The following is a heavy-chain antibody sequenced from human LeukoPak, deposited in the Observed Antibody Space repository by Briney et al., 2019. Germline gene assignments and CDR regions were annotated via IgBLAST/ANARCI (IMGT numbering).Heavy chain of an antibody. CDR3: ARDQVLGSSWSLGYYGMDV. CDR2: TYYRSKWYN. V-gene: IGHV6-1*01. CDR1: GDSVSSNSAA. D-gene: IGHD6-13*01. J-gene: IGHJ6*02. Sequence: SQTLSLTCAISGDSVSSNSAAWNWIRQSPSRGLEWLGRTYYRSKWYNDYAVSVKSRITINPDTSKNQFSLQLNSVTPEDTAVYYCARDQVLGSSWSLGYYGMDVWGQGTTVTVSS.